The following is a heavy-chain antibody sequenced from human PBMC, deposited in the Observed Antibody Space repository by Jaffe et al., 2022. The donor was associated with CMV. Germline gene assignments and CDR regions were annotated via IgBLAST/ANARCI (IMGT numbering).Heavy chain of an antibody. J-gene: IGHJ5*02. D-gene: IGHD2-2*01. CDR2: IYYSGST. CDR3: ARDLTGYCSSTSCYQMGWFDP. V-gene: IGHV4-59*01. CDR1: GGSISSYY. Sequence: QVQLQESGPGLVKPSETLSLTCTVSGGSISSYYWSWIRQPPGKGLEWIGYIYYSGSTNYNPSLKSRVTISVDTSKNQFSLKLSSVTAADTAVYYCARDLTGYCSSTSCYQMGWFDPWGQGTLVTVSS.